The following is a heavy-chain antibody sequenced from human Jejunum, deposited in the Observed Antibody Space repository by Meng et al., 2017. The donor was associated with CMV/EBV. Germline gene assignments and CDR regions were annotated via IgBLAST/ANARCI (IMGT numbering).Heavy chain of an antibody. V-gene: IGHV3-23*01. Sequence: RLSCADSGFTFSSYAMNWVRQAPGKGLEWVSGIRGDDGSTFYAGSVKGRFTISRDNSKNTLYLQMNSLRAEDTAVYYCAKATDFDYWGQGTLVTVSS. CDR1: GFTFSSYA. CDR2: IRGDDGST. D-gene: IGHD4-11*01. J-gene: IGHJ4*02. CDR3: AKATDFDY.